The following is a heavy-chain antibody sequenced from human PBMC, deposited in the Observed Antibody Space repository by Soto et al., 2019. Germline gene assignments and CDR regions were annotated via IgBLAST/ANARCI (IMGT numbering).Heavy chain of an antibody. J-gene: IGHJ6*02. D-gene: IGHD2-15*01. CDR2: INPNSGGT. CDR3: ATLLLVRGGYSSMDV. CDR1: GYTFTGYY. V-gene: IGHV1-2*02. Sequence: WASVKVSCKASGYTFTGYYMHWVRQAPGQGLEWMGWINPNSGGTNYAQKFQGRVTMTRDTSISTAYMELSRLKSDDTAVYYCATLLLVRGGYSSMDVWGQGTTVTVSS.